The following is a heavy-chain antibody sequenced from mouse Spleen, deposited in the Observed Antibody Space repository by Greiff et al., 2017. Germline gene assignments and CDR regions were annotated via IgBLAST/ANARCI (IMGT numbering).Heavy chain of an antibody. V-gene: IGHV1-4*01. J-gene: IGHJ4*01. CDR1: GYTFTSYT. Sequence: QVQLQQSGAELARPGASVKMSCKASGYTFTSYTMHWVKQRPGQGLEWIGYINPSSGYTKYNQKFKDKATLTADKSSSTAYMQLSSLISEDSAVYYCARTENWSAMDYWGQGTSVTVSS. D-gene: IGHD4-1*01. CDR2: INPSSGYT. CDR3: ARTENWSAMDY.